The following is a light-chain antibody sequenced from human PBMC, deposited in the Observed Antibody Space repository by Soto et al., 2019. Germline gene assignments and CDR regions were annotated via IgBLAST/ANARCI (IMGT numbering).Light chain of an antibody. Sequence: QSALTQPASVSGSPGQSITISCTGTSSDVGGYNYVSWYQQHPGKAPKLIIYDVNNRPSGVSHRFSGSKSGNTASLTISGLQAEDEADYYCTSYTSSSTLVVFGGGTKLTVL. CDR3: TSYTSSSTLVV. J-gene: IGLJ2*01. CDR2: DVN. V-gene: IGLV2-14*03. CDR1: SSDVGGYNY.